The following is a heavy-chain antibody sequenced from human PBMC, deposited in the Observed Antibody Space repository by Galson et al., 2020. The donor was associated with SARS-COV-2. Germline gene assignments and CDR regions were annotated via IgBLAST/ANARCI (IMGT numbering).Heavy chain of an antibody. D-gene: IGHD5-12*01. CDR2: IYSGGST. Sequence: GESLKISCAASGFTVSSNYMSWVRQAPGKGLEWVSVIYSGGSTYYADSVKGRFTISRDNSKNTLYLQMNSLRAEDTAVYYCARDLYGVYSGYDIWCQGTLVTVSS. CDR1: GFTVSSNY. J-gene: IGHJ4*02. V-gene: IGHV3-53*01. CDR3: ARDLYGVYSGYDI.